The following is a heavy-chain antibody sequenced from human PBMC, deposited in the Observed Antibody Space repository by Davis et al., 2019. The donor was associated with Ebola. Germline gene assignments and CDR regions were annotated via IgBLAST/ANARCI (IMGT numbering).Heavy chain of an antibody. J-gene: IGHJ6*03. V-gene: IGHV1-8*01. CDR1: GYTFTSYD. CDR2: MNPNSGNT. Sequence: ASVKVSCKASGYTFTSYDINWVRQATGQGLEWMGWMNPNSGNTGYAQKFQGRVTMTRNTSISTAYMELSSLRSEDTAVYYCASRVAIFGVVIIDDYYYYMDVWGKGTTVTVSS. CDR3: ASRVAIFGVVIIDDYYYYMDV. D-gene: IGHD3-3*01.